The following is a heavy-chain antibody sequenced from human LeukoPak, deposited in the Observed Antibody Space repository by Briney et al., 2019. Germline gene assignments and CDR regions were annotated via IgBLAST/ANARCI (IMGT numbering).Heavy chain of an antibody. CDR1: GGSISSYY. CDR2: IYYSGST. J-gene: IGHJ4*02. D-gene: IGHD6-13*01. Sequence: SETLSLTCTVSGGSISSYYWSWIRQPPGKGLEWIGYIYYSGSTNYNPSLKSRVTISVDTSKNQFSLKLSSATAADTAVYYCARDIGAAAPLFDYWGQGALVTVSS. CDR3: ARDIGAAAPLFDY. V-gene: IGHV4-59*01.